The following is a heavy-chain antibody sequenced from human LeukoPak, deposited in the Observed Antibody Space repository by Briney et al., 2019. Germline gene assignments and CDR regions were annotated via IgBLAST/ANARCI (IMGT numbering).Heavy chain of an antibody. CDR2: IKEDGSEK. V-gene: IGHV3-7*01. CDR1: GFTVNSNY. J-gene: IGHJ4*02. D-gene: IGHD6-19*01. Sequence: PGGSLRLSCAASGFTVNSNYMSWVRQAPGKGLEWVANIKEDGSEKFYVDSVKGRFTISRDNAKNSLYLQMNSLRAEDTAVYYCAKVIGVAVGPLDYWGQGTLVTVSS. CDR3: AKVIGVAVGPLDY.